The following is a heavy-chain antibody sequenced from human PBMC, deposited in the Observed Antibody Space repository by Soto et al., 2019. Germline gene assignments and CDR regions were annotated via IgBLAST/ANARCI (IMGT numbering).Heavy chain of an antibody. J-gene: IGHJ6*02. CDR2: MSPNSGAT. CDR3: ARGVDNGVDV. V-gene: IGHV1-8*01. Sequence: QVQLVQSGAEVTKPGASVKVSCKASGYTFTSYDVNWVRQATGQGLEWMGWMSPNSGATGYAQKFQGRVTMTRDTSISTVYMELSNLRSEDTAIYYCARGVDNGVDVWGQGSTVTVSS. D-gene: IGHD2-8*01. CDR1: GYTFTSYD.